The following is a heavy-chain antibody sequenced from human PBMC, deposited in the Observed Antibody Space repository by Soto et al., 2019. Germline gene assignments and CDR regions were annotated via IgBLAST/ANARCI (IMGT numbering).Heavy chain of an antibody. CDR2: IIPIFGTA. D-gene: IGHD2-2*02. Sequence: QVQLVQSGAEVKKPGSSVKVSCKASGGTFSSYAISWVRQAPGQGLEWMGGIIPIFGTANYAQKFQGRVTITADESTSTDYMELSSLRSEDTAVYYCARDGCSSTSCYTSNWFDPWGQGTLVTVSS. V-gene: IGHV1-69*01. CDR3: ARDGCSSTSCYTSNWFDP. CDR1: GGTFSSYA. J-gene: IGHJ5*02.